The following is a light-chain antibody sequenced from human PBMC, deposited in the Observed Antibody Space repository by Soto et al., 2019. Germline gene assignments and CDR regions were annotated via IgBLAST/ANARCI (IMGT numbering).Light chain of an antibody. Sequence: AIRMTQSPSSFSASTGDRVTITCRASQGISSYLAWYQQKPGKAPKLLIYAASTLQSGVPSRFSGSGSGTDFTLTISCLQSEDFATYYCQQYYSYLWTFGQWTKVEIK. V-gene: IGKV1-8*01. CDR1: QGISSY. CDR2: AAS. J-gene: IGKJ1*01. CDR3: QQYYSYLWT.